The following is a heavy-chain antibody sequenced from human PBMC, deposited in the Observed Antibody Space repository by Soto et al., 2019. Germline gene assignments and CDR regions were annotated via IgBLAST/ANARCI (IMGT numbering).Heavy chain of an antibody. V-gene: IGHV1-2*02. J-gene: IGHJ5*02. Sequence: QVQLVQSGAAVKKPGASVKVSCKASGFSFTGYYIHWLRQAPGQGLGWMGWINAHSGGTEYAQKGQGRVTLTRDTSIATAYLTLTSPTSDDTALYYCAKDLTRQLAYWLDPWGQGTQVTVSS. CDR1: GFSFTGYY. CDR3: AKDLTRQLAYWLDP. CDR2: INAHSGGT. D-gene: IGHD6-6*01.